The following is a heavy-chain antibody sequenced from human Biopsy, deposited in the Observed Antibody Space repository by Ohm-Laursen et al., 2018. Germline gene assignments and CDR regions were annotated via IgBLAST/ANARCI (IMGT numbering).Heavy chain of an antibody. CDR1: GYSFTKYY. Sequence: ASVKVSCKASGYSFTKYYINWVRQAPGQGLEWMGIINPTGGTTSYAEKFQGRVTLTRDTSAGTVYLELNSLIYEDTALYYCARDETGSSVFGPYYYGMDVWGQGTTVTVSS. J-gene: IGHJ6*02. V-gene: IGHV1-46*01. D-gene: IGHD3-9*01. CDR2: INPTGGTT. CDR3: ARDETGSSVFGPYYYGMDV.